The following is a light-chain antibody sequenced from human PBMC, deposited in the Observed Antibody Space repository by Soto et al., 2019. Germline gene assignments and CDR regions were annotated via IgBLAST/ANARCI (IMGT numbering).Light chain of an antibody. CDR1: SSNIGGNY. J-gene: IGLJ7*01. CDR2: RNN. V-gene: IGLV1-47*01. CDR3: ATWDASLSGSII. Sequence: QSALTQPPSTSGTPGQRVTIPCFGSSSNIGGNYVFWYQHLPGTAPKLLIYRNNQRPSGVPDRFSGSKSGTSASLAISGLRAEDEADYYCATWDASLSGSIIFGGGTQLTVL.